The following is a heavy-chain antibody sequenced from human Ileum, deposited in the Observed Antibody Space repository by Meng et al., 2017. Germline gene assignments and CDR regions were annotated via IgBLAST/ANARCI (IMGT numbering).Heavy chain of an antibody. J-gene: IGHJ5*01. V-gene: IGHV4-30-4*01. CDR2: NYNGWST. CDR1: GASVDSGNYH. D-gene: IGHD2/OR15-2a*01. CDR3: NAYLSGGGGLGS. Sequence: QVQLQESGPGLVKPSQTLSLTCTVSGASVDSGNYHWSWVRQPPGKGLGCIVFNYNGWSTYHHPSLKRRVSMSGDTSNNQFSLTLKHETAADTALYFLNAYLSGGGGLGSWGQGTLVTVSS.